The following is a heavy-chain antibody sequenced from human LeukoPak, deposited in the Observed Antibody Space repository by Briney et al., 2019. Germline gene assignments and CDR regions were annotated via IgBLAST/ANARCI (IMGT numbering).Heavy chain of an antibody. J-gene: IGHJ5*02. V-gene: IGHV1-18*01. CDR3: ARNAGSYFEFAP. CDR2: ISGNSGKT. D-gene: IGHD1-26*01. Sequence: ASVKVSCKTSGYTFSTYGLSWVRQAPGQGLEWMGWISGNSGKTHYAQKLQDRVTLTTDTSSTTAFIELRSLRSDDTAMYYCARNAGSYFEFAPWGQGTLVTVSS. CDR1: GYTFSTYG.